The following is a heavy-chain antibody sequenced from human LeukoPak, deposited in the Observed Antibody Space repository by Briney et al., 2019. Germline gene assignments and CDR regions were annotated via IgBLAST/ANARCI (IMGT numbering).Heavy chain of an antibody. D-gene: IGHD4/OR15-4a*01. J-gene: IGHJ2*01. CDR2: IAHDGNNK. CDR3: AKDGAANSYWYFDL. V-gene: IGHV3-30*09. Sequence: GGSLRLSCAASQFTFSNYVMHWVRQAPGKGLEWVAVIAHDGNNKFYSDSVKGRFAISRDNSENTLYLQMGSLSAEDTAVYFCAKDGAANSYWYFDLWGRGTLVTVSS. CDR1: QFTFSNYV.